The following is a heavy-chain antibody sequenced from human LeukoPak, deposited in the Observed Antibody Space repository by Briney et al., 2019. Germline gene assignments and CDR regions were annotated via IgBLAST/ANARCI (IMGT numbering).Heavy chain of an antibody. CDR3: ARHSPFTMVRGVIRAFDI. CDR2: SDT. V-gene: IGHV5-51*01. D-gene: IGHD3-10*01. J-gene: IGHJ3*02. Sequence: SDTRYSPSFQGQVTISADKSISTAYLQWSSLKASDTAVYYCARHSPFTMVRGVIRAFDIWGQGTMVTVSS.